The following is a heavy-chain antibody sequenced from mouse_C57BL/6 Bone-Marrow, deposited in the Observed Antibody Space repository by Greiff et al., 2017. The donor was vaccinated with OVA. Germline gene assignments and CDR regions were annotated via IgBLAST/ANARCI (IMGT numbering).Heavy chain of an antibody. CDR1: GFTFSSYG. J-gene: IGHJ2*01. CDR2: ISSGGSYT. D-gene: IGHD1-1*01. Sequence: EVHLVESGGDLVKPGGSLKLSCAASGFTFSSYGMSWVRQTPDKRLEWVATISSGGSYTYYPDSVKGRFTISRDNAKNTLYLQMSSLKSEDTAMYYCASLHYDGGDYFDYWGQGTTLTVSS. CDR3: ASLHYDGGDYFDY. V-gene: IGHV5-6*01.